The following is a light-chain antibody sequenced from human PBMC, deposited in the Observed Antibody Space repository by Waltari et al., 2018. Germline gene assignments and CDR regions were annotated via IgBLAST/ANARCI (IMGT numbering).Light chain of an antibody. J-gene: IGLJ2*01. CDR2: GVN. Sequence: QSVLPPPPSVSGAPGQRVTITCSGSGSTIGAGYGLPWYRQLPGKAPTLLIYGVNTRPPGVSDRFSGSQFDTSASLAIAGLQADDEADYYCQSYDTTLSVVFGGGTKLTVL. CDR3: QSYDTTLSVV. V-gene: IGLV1-40*01. CDR1: GSTIGAGYG.